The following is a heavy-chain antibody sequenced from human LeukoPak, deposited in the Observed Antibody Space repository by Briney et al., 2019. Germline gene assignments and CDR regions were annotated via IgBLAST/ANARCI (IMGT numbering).Heavy chain of an antibody. CDR3: AKDLWGASYHY. CDR2: ISGSGGST. CDR1: GFTFSSYA. Sequence: GGSLRLSCAASGFTFSSYAMSWVRQAPGKGLEWVSAISGSGGSTYYADSVKGRFTISRGNSKNTLYLQMNSLRAEDTAVYYCAKDLWGASYHYWGQGTLVTVSS. D-gene: IGHD3-16*02. V-gene: IGHV3-23*01. J-gene: IGHJ4*02.